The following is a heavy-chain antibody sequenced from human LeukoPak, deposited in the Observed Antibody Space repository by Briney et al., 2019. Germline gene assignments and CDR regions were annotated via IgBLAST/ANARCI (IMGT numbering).Heavy chain of an antibody. CDR3: ARGGPRITMIVVVIRNWFDP. J-gene: IGHJ5*02. CDR2: ISYDGSNK. CDR1: GFTFSSYG. Sequence: PGGSLRLSCAASGFTFSSYGMHWVRQAPGKGLEWVAVISYDGSNKYYADSVKGRFTISRDNSKNTLYLQMNSLRAEDTAVYYCARGGPRITMIVVVIRNWFDPWGQGTLVTVSS. D-gene: IGHD3-22*01. V-gene: IGHV3-30*03.